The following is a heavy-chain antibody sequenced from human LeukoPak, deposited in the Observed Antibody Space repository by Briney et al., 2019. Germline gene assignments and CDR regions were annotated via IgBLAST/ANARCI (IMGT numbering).Heavy chain of an antibody. J-gene: IGHJ4*02. Sequence: SETLSLTCAVYGGSFSGYYWSWIRQPPGKGLEWIGEINHSGSTNYNPSLKSRVTISVDTSKNQFSLKLSSVTAADTAVYYCARGMSSWPAFWYWGQGTLVTVSS. V-gene: IGHV4-34*01. CDR1: GGSFSGYY. CDR2: INHSGST. CDR3: ARGMSSWPAFWY. D-gene: IGHD6-13*01.